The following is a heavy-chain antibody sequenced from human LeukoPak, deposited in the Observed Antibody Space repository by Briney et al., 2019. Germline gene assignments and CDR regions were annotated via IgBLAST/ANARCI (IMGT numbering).Heavy chain of an antibody. V-gene: IGHV3-7*04. CDR1: GFSFSSYW. D-gene: IGHD3-3*01. Sequence: PGGSLRLSXAASGFSFSSYWMSWVRQAPGKGLEWVANIEQDGSEKYYVDSVEGRFTISRDNAKNSLYLQMNSLRAEDTAVYYCARGAIFGVVNFDYWGQGTLVTVSS. CDR3: ARGAIFGVVNFDY. CDR2: IEQDGSEK. J-gene: IGHJ4*02.